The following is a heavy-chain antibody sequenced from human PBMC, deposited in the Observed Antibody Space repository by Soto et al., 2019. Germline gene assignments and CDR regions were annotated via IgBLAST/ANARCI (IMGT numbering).Heavy chain of an antibody. D-gene: IGHD2-2*02. J-gene: IGHJ5*02. V-gene: IGHV4-30-4*01. CDR1: GGSISSGDYY. CDR2: IYYSGST. Sequence: PSETLSLTCTVSGGSISSGDYYWSWIRQPPGKGLEWIGYIYYSGSTYYNPSLKSRVTISVDTSKNQFSLKLSSVTAAGTAVYYCAREGRYCSSTSCYTANWFDHWGQGTLVTVSS. CDR3: AREGRYCSSTSCYTANWFDH.